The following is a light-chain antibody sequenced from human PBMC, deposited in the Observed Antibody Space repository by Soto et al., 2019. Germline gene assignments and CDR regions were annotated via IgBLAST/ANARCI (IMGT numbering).Light chain of an antibody. Sequence: DIEMTQSPSTLSASVGDRVTITCRASQSISHWLAWYQQKPGKAPKLLIYDASSLESGVPSRFSGSGSGTEFTLTISSLQPDDFATYYCQQYNSYSRTFGQVTKVDIK. V-gene: IGKV1-5*01. CDR2: DAS. CDR1: QSISHW. CDR3: QQYNSYSRT. J-gene: IGKJ1*01.